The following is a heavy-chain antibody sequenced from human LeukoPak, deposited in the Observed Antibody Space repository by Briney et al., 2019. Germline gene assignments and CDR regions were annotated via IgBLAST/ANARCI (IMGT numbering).Heavy chain of an antibody. CDR3: ARKGTGSSSPNYYFDY. D-gene: IGHD6-13*01. CDR2: ISAYNGNT. J-gene: IGHJ4*02. V-gene: IGHV1-18*01. CDR1: GYTFTSYG. Sequence: ASVKVSCRASGYTFTSYGISWVRQAPGQGLEWMGWISAYNGNTNYAQKLQGRVTMTTDTSTSTAYMELRSLRSDDTAVYYCARKGTGSSSPNYYFDYWGQGTLVTVSS.